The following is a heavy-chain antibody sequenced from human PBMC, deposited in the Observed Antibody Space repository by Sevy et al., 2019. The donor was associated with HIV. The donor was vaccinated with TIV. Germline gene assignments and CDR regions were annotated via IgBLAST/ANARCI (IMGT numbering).Heavy chain of an antibody. CDR3: TRVEGAADWGMDV. CDR1: GFIFGDYT. Sequence: GGSLRLSCSPSGFIFGDYTVSWVRQAPGKGLEWIAFIRGKRNGETKEYAGSVRGRFTISRDESKSIAYLQMNSLKTEDTAVYYCTRVEGAADWGMDVWGQGTTVTVSS. D-gene: IGHD1-26*01. V-gene: IGHV3-49*04. CDR2: IRGKRNGETK. J-gene: IGHJ6*02.